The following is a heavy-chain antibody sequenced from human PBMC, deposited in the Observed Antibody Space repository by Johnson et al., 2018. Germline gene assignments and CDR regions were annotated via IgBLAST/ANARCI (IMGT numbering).Heavy chain of an antibody. D-gene: IGHD1-1*01. Sequence: VQLVESGGGVVQXGNSLRLSCAASGFTLSSYTMHWVRQGPGKGLEWVAALSHDGRNRFYIDSVQGRFTISGDNSRNTLFLQMNSLRTEDTAVYYCARDSVAFHGTTYPHYYYMDVWGKGTTVTVSS. CDR1: GFTLSSYT. J-gene: IGHJ6*03. CDR2: LSHDGRNR. V-gene: IGHV3-30*03. CDR3: ARDSVAFHGTTYPHYYYMDV.